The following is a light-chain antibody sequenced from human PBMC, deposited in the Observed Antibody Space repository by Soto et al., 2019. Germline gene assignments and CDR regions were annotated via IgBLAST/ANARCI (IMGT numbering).Light chain of an antibody. V-gene: IGKV3-20*01. CDR1: QSVSSTY. J-gene: IGKJ1*01. Sequence: EIVLTQSPGTLSLSPGERATLSCRAGQSVSSTYLAWYQQKPGQAPRLLIYGASSRATGIPDRFSGSGSGTDFTLTISRLEPEDFAVYYCQQYGHSPRTFGQGTKVEIK. CDR3: QQYGHSPRT. CDR2: GAS.